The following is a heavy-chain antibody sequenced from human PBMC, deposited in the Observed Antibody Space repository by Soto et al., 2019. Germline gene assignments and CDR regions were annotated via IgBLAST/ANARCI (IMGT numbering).Heavy chain of an antibody. CDR2: IYYSGST. CDR1: GGSISSSSYY. D-gene: IGHD3-22*01. Sequence: SETLSLTCTVSGGSISSSSYYWGWIRQPPGKGLEWIGSIYYSGSTYYNPSLKSRVTISVDTSKNQFSLKLSSVTAADTAVYYCARVPYDSSGYYYSYYFDYWGQGTLVTVSS. V-gene: IGHV4-39*01. J-gene: IGHJ4*02. CDR3: ARVPYDSSGYYYSYYFDY.